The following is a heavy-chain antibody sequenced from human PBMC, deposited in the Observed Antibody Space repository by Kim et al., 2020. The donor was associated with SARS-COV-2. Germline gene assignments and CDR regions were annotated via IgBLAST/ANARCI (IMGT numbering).Heavy chain of an antibody. CDR2: ISGRGGST. CDR1: GFTFYDYA. D-gene: IGHD1-1*01. J-gene: IGHJ3*01. Sequence: GGSLRLSCSASGFTFYDYAMTWVRQAPGKGLEWISVISGRGGSTLYADPVKGRFTISRDNSKNTLYLQMDSPRVEDTAVYYCAKDYRDNWYSAYDVWGQG. CDR3: AKDYRDNWYSAYDV. V-gene: IGHV3-23*01.